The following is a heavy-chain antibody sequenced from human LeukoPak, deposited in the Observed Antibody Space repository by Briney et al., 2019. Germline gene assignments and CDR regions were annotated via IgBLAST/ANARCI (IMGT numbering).Heavy chain of an antibody. Sequence: LSQTLSLTCAISGDSVSSNSAAWNWIRQSPSRGLEWLGRTYYRSKWYNDYAVSVKSRITINPDTSKNQFSLQLNSVTAADTAVYHCARIRTGSGHFDPWGQGTLVTVSS. CDR1: GDSVSSNSAA. CDR2: TYYRSKWYN. CDR3: ARIRTGSGHFDP. D-gene: IGHD3/OR15-3a*01. V-gene: IGHV6-1*01. J-gene: IGHJ5*02.